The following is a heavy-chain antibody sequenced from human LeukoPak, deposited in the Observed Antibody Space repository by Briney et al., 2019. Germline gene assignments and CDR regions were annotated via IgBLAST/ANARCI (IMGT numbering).Heavy chain of an antibody. J-gene: IGHJ4*02. D-gene: IGHD1-26*01. V-gene: IGHV5-10-1*01. CDR3: ARQIEAGATSPFDY. Sequence: GESLRIYCQASGYSFTTLYISWVRQMPGKGLEWMGRIDPSDSYTDYSPAFEGHVTISVDQSINTAFLQWSSLKASDTAMYYCARQIEAGATSPFDYWGQGTLVTVSS. CDR1: GYSFTTLY. CDR2: IDPSDSYT.